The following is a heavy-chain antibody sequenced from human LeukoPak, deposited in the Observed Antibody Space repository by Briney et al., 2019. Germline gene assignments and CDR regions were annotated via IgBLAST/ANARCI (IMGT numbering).Heavy chain of an antibody. CDR1: GGSISSSSYY. Sequence: PSETLSLTCTVSGGSISSSSYYWGWIRQPPGKGPEWIGSIYYSGSTYYNPSLKSRVTISVDTSKNQFSLKLSSVTAADTAVYYCARAPGYCSGGSCYDYYMDVWGKGTTVTVSS. CDR2: IYYSGST. V-gene: IGHV4-39*07. D-gene: IGHD2-15*01. J-gene: IGHJ6*03. CDR3: ARAPGYCSGGSCYDYYMDV.